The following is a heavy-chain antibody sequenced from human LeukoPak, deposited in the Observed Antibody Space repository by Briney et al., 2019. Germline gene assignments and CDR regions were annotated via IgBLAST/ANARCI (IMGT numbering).Heavy chain of an antibody. CDR1: GYTFTSYG. D-gene: IGHD1-26*01. Sequence: VASVKVSCKASGYTFTSYGISWVRQAPGQGLEWMGWISAYNGNTNYAQKLQGRVTMTTDTSTSTAYMELRSLRSDDTAVYYCARTTELRDGSYYGGFGYYYYYMDVWGKGTTVTIPS. V-gene: IGHV1-18*01. CDR2: ISAYNGNT. CDR3: ARTTELRDGSYYGGFGYYYYYMDV. J-gene: IGHJ6*03.